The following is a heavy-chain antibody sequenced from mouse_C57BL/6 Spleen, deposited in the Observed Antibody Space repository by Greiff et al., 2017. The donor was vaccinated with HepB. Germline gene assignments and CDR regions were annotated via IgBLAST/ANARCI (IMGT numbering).Heavy chain of an antibody. CDR1: GFTFSDAW. CDR3: IYYDYDVDYFDY. J-gene: IGHJ2*01. CDR2: IRNKANNHAT. D-gene: IGHD2-4*01. V-gene: IGHV6-6*01. Sequence: EVQLVESGGGLVQPGGSMKLSCAASGFTFSDAWMDWVRQSPEKGLEWVAEIRNKANNHATYYAESVKGRFTISRDDSKSSVYLQMNSLRAEDTGIYYCIYYDYDVDYFDYWGQGTTLTVSS.